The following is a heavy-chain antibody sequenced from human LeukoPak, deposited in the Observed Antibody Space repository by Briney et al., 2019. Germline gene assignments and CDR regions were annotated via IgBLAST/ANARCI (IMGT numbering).Heavy chain of an antibody. J-gene: IGHJ3*02. Sequence: GESLKISCKGSGYSFTSYWIGWVRQMPGKGLEWMGIIYPGDSDTRYSPSFQGQVTISADKSISTAYLQWSSLKASDTAMYYRATPYYYDSSGHDAFDIWGQGTVVTVSS. V-gene: IGHV5-51*01. D-gene: IGHD3-22*01. CDR1: GYSFTSYW. CDR3: ATPYYYDSSGHDAFDI. CDR2: IYPGDSDT.